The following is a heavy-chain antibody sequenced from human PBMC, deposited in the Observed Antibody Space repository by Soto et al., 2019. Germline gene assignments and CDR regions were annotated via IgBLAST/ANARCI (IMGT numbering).Heavy chain of an antibody. CDR3: ARGEADTAMVVY. J-gene: IGHJ4*02. D-gene: IGHD5-18*01. Sequence: QVQLQESGPGLVKPSQTLSLTCTVSGGSICSGGYYWSWIRQHPGKGLEWIGYIYYSGSTYYNPSLKSRVTIAVDTSKNQFSLKLSSVTAADTAVYYCARGEADTAMVVYWGQGTLVTVSS. CDR1: GGSICSGGYY. V-gene: IGHV4-31*03. CDR2: IYYSGST.